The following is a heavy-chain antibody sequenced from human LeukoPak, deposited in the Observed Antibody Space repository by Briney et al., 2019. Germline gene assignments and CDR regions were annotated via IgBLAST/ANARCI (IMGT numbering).Heavy chain of an antibody. Sequence: GGSLRLSCAASGFSFSNYGMHWVRQAPGKGLEWVAFIRYDGSNKYYADSVKGRFTISRDNSMNTVYLQMDSLRAEDTALYYCARGQQLVKTDWGQGTLVTVSS. D-gene: IGHD6-13*01. CDR3: ARGQQLVKTD. J-gene: IGHJ4*02. V-gene: IGHV3-30*02. CDR1: GFSFSNYG. CDR2: IRYDGSNK.